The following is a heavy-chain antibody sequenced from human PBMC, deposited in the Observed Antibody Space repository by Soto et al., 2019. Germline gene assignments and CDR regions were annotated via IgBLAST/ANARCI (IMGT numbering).Heavy chain of an antibody. V-gene: IGHV4-31*03. CDR2: IYYSGST. J-gene: IGHJ4*02. D-gene: IGHD2-15*01. Sequence: QVQLQESGPGLVKPSQTLSLTCTVSGGSISSGGYYWSWIRQHPGKGLEWIGYIYYSGSTYYNPSLKSRVTISVDTSKNQFSLKLSSVTAADTAVYYCARETGYCSGGSCTRYVDYWGQGTLVTVSS. CDR1: GGSISSGGYY. CDR3: ARETGYCSGGSCTRYVDY.